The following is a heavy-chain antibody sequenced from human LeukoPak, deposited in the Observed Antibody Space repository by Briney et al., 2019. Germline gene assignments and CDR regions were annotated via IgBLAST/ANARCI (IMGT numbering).Heavy chain of an antibody. Sequence: SGRSLRLSCAASGFTFNSYAMHWVRQAPGKGLEWVSVISYDGSNKYYADSVKGRFTVSRDNSKNTLFLQMNSLRAEDTAVYFCTRVADYASFDYWGQGTLVTVSS. CDR2: ISYDGSNK. J-gene: IGHJ4*02. D-gene: IGHD4-17*01. CDR3: TRVADYASFDY. V-gene: IGHV3-30-3*01. CDR1: GFTFNSYA.